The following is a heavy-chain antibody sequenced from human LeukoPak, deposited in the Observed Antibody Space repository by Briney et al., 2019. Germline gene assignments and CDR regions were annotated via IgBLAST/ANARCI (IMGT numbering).Heavy chain of an antibody. CDR1: GGSISSSSYY. D-gene: IGHD4/OR15-4a*01. V-gene: IGHV4-39*01. J-gene: IGHJ4*02. CDR3: ARRPGEYGGNDFDY. CDR2: IYYSGST. Sequence: SETLSLTCTVSGGSISSSSYYWGWIRQPPGKGLEWIGSIYYSGSTHYNPSLKSRVTMSIDTSKNQFSLRLSSVTAADTAVYYCARRPGEYGGNDFDYWGQGTLVTVSS.